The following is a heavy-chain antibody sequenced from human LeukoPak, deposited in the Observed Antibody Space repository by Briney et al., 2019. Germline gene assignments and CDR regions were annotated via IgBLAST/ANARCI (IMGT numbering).Heavy chain of an antibody. CDR1: GGSISSGGYY. V-gene: IGHV4-31*03. CDR3: ARASPSRYYYYYMDV. CDR2: IYYSGST. D-gene: IGHD2-2*01. J-gene: IGHJ6*03. Sequence: SETLSLTCTVSGGSISSGGYYWSWIRQHPGKGLEWIGYIYYSGSTYYNPSPKSRVTISVDTSKNQFSLKLSSVTAADTAVYYCARASPSRYYYYYMDVWGKGTTVTVSS.